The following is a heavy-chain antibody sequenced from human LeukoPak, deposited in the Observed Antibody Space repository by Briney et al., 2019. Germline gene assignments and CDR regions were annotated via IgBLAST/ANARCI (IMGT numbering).Heavy chain of an antibody. V-gene: IGHV1-69*06. J-gene: IGHJ4*02. CDR3: ARVQWLVHYFDY. Sequence: SVKVSCKASGGTFSSYAISWVRQAPGQGLEWMGGIIPIFGTANYAQKFQGRVTITADKSTSTAYMELSSLRSEDTAVYYCARVQWLVHYFDYWGQGTLVTVSS. D-gene: IGHD6-19*01. CDR1: GGTFSSYA. CDR2: IIPIFGTA.